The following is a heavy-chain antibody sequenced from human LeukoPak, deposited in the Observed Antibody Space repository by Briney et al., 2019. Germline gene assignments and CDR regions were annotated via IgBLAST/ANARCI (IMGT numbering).Heavy chain of an antibody. V-gene: IGHV3-30*18. Sequence: GGSLRLSCAASGFTFSSYGIYWVRQAPGKGLEWVALISFDGSKKYYADSVKGRFTISRDNSKNTLYLQMNSLRAEDTAVYFCAKGSSSWYLNWFDPWGLGTLVTVSS. D-gene: IGHD6-13*01. CDR2: ISFDGSKK. J-gene: IGHJ5*02. CDR3: AKGSSSWYLNWFDP. CDR1: GFTFSSYG.